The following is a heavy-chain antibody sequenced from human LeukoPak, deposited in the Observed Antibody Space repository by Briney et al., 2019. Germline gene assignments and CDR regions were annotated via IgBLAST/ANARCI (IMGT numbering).Heavy chain of an antibody. J-gene: IGHJ4*02. V-gene: IGHV4-38-2*01. CDR3: ARGLYYFDY. Sequence: PSETLSLTCAVSGDSISSGHYWGWTRQPPGKGLECIGSIYYSGSTYYNPSLKSRVTISVDTSKNQFSLKVSSVTAADTALYYCARGLYYFDYWGQGTLVTVSS. CDR2: IYYSGST. CDR1: GDSISSGHY.